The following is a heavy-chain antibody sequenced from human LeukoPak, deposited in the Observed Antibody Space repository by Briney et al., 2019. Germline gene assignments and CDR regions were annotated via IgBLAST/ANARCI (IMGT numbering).Heavy chain of an antibody. J-gene: IGHJ4*02. CDR2: ISGSGGSI. V-gene: IGHV3-23*01. D-gene: IGHD6-13*01. Sequence: PGGSLRLSCAASGFTFSSYAMSWVRQAPGKGLEWVSSISGSGGSIYYADSVKGRFTISRDNSKSTLYLQMNSLSAEDTAIYYCAKEAVAAAGPFDYWGQGTLVTVSS. CDR1: GFTFSSYA. CDR3: AKEAVAAAGPFDY.